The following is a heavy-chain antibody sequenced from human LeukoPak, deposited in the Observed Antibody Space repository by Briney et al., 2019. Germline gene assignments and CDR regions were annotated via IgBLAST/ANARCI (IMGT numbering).Heavy chain of an antibody. CDR2: IYYSGST. Sequence: SSETLSLTCTVSGGSISSYYWSWIRQPPGKGLEWIGSIYYSGSTYYNPSLKSRVTISVDTSKNQFSLKLSSVTAADTAVYYCARQEDVVVVAAIPRFDYWGQGTLVTVSS. J-gene: IGHJ4*02. V-gene: IGHV4-59*05. D-gene: IGHD2-15*01. CDR1: GGSISSYY. CDR3: ARQEDVVVVAAIPRFDY.